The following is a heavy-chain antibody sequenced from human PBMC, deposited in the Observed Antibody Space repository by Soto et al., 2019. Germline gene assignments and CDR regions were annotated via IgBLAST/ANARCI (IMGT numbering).Heavy chain of an antibody. J-gene: IGHJ6*02. D-gene: IGHD2-15*01. Sequence: QVQLVQSGAEVKKPGASVKVSCKASGYTFTSYAMPWVRQAPGQRLGWMGWINAGNGNTKYSQQFQGRVTITRDTSASTAYMELSSLRSEDTAVYYCSRTGGYYYGMDVWGQGTTVTVSS. CDR3: SRTGGYYYGMDV. V-gene: IGHV1-3*01. CDR2: INAGNGNT. CDR1: GYTFTSYA.